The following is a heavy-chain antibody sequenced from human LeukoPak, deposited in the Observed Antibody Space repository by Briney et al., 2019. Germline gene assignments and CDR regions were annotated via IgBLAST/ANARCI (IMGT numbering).Heavy chain of an antibody. V-gene: IGHV1-69*06. D-gene: IGHD3-10*01. CDR2: IIPIFGTA. CDR3: ARRTMVRGVRNWFDP. Sequence: SVKVSSKASGGTFISYAISWVRQAPGQGLEWMGGIIPIFGTANYAQKFQGRVTITADKSTSTAYMELSSLRSEDTAVYYCARRTMVRGVRNWFDPWGQGTLVTVSS. J-gene: IGHJ5*02. CDR1: GGTFISYA.